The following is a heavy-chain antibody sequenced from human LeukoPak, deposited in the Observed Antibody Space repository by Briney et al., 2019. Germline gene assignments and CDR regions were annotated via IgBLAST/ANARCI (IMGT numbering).Heavy chain of an antibody. J-gene: IGHJ4*02. CDR2: IYTGGNT. D-gene: IGHD3-22*01. Sequence: PGGSLRLSCAASGFTVDSNYLSWVRQAPGKGLGWVSTIYTGGNTYYAASVKGRFTISRDFSKNTVFLHMNSLRAEDTAMYYCARGDDSGYYDYFDYWGQGALVTDSS. V-gene: IGHV3-53*01. CDR1: GFTVDSNY. CDR3: ARGDDSGYYDYFDY.